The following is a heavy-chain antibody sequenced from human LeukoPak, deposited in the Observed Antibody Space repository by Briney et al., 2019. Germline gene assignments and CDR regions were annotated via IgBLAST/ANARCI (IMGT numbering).Heavy chain of an antibody. CDR3: PRRRPDTSMVDY. D-gene: IGHD5-18*01. CDR1: GGSISSSSYY. Sequence: SETLSLTCTVSGGSISSSSYYWGWIRQPPGKGLEWIGSIYYSASTYYNPSLKSRVTISVDTSKNQFSLKLSSVTGADTAVYYCPRRRPDTSMVDYWGQGTLVLVSS. CDR2: IYYSAST. J-gene: IGHJ4*02. V-gene: IGHV4-39*01.